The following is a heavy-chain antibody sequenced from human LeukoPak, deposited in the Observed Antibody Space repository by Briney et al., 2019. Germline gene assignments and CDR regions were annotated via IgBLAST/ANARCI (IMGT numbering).Heavy chain of an antibody. Sequence: ASVKVSCKASGYTFTSYDINWVRQATGQGLEWMGWMNPNSGNTGYAQKFQGRVTMTRNTSISTAYMELSSLRSEDTAVYYCARAMYYDFWSGYNYYMDVWGKGTTVTVSS. CDR1: GYTFTSYD. J-gene: IGHJ6*03. V-gene: IGHV1-8*01. D-gene: IGHD3-3*01. CDR3: ARAMYYDFWSGYNYYMDV. CDR2: MNPNSGNT.